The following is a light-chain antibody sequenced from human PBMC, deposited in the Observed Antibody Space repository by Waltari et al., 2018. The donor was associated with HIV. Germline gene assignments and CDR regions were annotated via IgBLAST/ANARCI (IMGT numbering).Light chain of an antibody. V-gene: IGLV1-40*01. CDR3: QSYDTRSSGFLV. CDR2: GNI. J-gene: IGLJ3*02. CDR1: SSNIGANYD. Sequence: QSVLTQPPSVSGAPGQTVTIPCTGSSSNIGANYDVHRYQQLPGRAPKVLVYGNIYRPPGVPDRFSGSKSGTSASLAITGLQADDEGYYYCQSYDTRSSGFLVFGGGTKVTVL.